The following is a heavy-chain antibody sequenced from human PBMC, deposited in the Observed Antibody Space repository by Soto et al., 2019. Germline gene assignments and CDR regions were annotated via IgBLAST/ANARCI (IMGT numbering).Heavy chain of an antibody. CDR3: ARQSGRVPSSISD. V-gene: IGHV4-39*01. D-gene: IGHD3-16*01. CDR2: IYYSGST. Sequence: SETLSLTCTVSGGSTSSSSYYWGWIRQPPGKGLEWIGSIYYSGSTYYNPSLKSRVTISVDTSKNQFSLKLSSVTAADTAVYYCARQSGRVPSSISDWGQGTLVTVSS. J-gene: IGHJ4*02. CDR1: GGSTSSSSYY.